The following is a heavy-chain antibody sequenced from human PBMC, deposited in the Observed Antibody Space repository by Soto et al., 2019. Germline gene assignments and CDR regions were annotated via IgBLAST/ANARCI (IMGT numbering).Heavy chain of an antibody. CDR3: ARDEQVGSGSFFYYYYGMDV. CDR2: ISAYNGNT. CDR1: GYTFIVSY. D-gene: IGHD1-26*01. J-gene: IGHJ6*02. Sequence: GSVTVSCTASGYTFIVSYMHLVRQAPVKGLEWLGWISAYNGNTNYAQKLQGRVTMTTDTSTSTAYMELRSLRSDDTAVYHCARDEQVGSGSFFYYYYGMDVWGQGITVTVSS. V-gene: IGHV1-18*04.